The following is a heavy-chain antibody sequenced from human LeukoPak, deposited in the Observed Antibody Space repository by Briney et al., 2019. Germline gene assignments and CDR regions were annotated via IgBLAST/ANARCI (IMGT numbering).Heavy chain of an antibody. J-gene: IGHJ4*02. CDR2: IDPSDSYT. D-gene: IGHD2-2*03. CDR3: ARHGSRVY. Sequence: GESLKISCKGSGYRFPSYWISWVRQMPGKGLDWMGRIDPSDSYTNYSPSFQGHVTISADKSINTAYLQWSSLKASDNGMYYCARHGSRVYWGQGTLVTVSS. CDR1: GYRFPSYW. V-gene: IGHV5-10-1*01.